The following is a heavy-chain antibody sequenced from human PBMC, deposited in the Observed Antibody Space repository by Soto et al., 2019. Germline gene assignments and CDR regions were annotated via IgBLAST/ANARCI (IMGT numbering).Heavy chain of an antibody. CDR1: GYTFTGYY. J-gene: IGHJ3*02. V-gene: IGHV1-2*02. CDR2: INPNSGGT. CDR3: DSSLDAFDI. Sequence: ASVKVSCKASGYTFTGYYMHWVRQAPGQGLEWMGWINPNSGGTNYAQEFRGRVTLTRDTSISTAYMELSRLRSDDTALYYYDSSLDAFDIWGQGTIVTVSS. D-gene: IGHD3-22*01.